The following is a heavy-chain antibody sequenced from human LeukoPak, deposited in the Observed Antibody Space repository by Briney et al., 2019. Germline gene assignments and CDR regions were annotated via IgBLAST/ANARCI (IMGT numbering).Heavy chain of an antibody. Sequence: AASVKVSCKASGYTFTSYDINWVRQATGQGLEWMGWMNPNSGNTGYAQKFQGRVTMTRNTSISTAYMELSSLRSEDTAVYYCARGQSLTWAYYYDSSGYSDNWFDPWGQGTLVTVSS. V-gene: IGHV1-8*01. D-gene: IGHD3-22*01. CDR2: MNPNSGNT. CDR3: ARGQSLTWAYYYDSSGYSDNWFDP. J-gene: IGHJ5*02. CDR1: GYTFTSYD.